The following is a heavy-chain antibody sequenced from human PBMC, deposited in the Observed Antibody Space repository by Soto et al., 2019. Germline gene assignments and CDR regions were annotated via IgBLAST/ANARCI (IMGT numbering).Heavy chain of an antibody. CDR2: ISGNGGIT. CDR3: AASGHRDD. CDR1: GFAFSIYA. V-gene: IGHV3-23*01. J-gene: IGHJ4*02. D-gene: IGHD2-15*01. Sequence: GGSLRLSCAASGFAFSIYAMSWVRQAPGKGLEWVSAISGNGGITYNADSVKGRFTISRDNSKNTLYLQMNSLRAEDTAVYYCAASGHRDDWGQGTLVTVSS.